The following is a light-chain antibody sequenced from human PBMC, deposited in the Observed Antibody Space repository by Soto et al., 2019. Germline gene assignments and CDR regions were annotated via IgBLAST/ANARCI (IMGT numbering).Light chain of an antibody. Sequence: QSALTQPASVSGSPGQSITISCTGTSSDVGGYNYVSWYQQHPGKAPKLMIYDVSNRPSGVSNRFSGSKSGNTASLTISVLQAEDEADYSCRSYTSSSTVVFGGGTKLSVL. V-gene: IGLV2-14*01. CDR2: DVS. CDR1: SSDVGGYNY. CDR3: RSYTSSSTVV. J-gene: IGLJ2*01.